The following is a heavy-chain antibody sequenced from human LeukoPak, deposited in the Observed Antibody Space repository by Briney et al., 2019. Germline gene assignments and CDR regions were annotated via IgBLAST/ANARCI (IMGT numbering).Heavy chain of an antibody. D-gene: IGHD2-15*01. CDR2: INPNSGGT. J-gene: IGHJ4*02. CDR1: GYTFTGYY. Sequence: ASVKVSCKASGYTFTGYYMHWVRQAPGQGLEWMGWINPNSGGTNYAQKFQGRVTMTRDTSISTAYMELSRLRSDDTAVYYCARGGVNRYCSGGSCPEKFDYWGQGTLVTVSS. V-gene: IGHV1-2*02. CDR3: ARGGVNRYCSGGSCPEKFDY.